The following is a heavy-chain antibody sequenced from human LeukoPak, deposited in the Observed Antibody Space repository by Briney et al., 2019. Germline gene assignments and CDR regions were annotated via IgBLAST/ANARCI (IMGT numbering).Heavy chain of an antibody. CDR2: IDHSGST. V-gene: IGHV4-34*01. J-gene: IGHJ6*02. D-gene: IGHD6-19*01. Sequence: PSETLSLTCAVYGGSFSGYYWSWIRQPPGKGLEWIGEIDHSGSTNYNPSLKSRVTISVDTSKNQFSLKLSSVTAADTAVYYCASSSGWHYYYYGMGVWGQGTTVTVSS. CDR1: GGSFSGYY. CDR3: ASSSGWHYYYYGMGV.